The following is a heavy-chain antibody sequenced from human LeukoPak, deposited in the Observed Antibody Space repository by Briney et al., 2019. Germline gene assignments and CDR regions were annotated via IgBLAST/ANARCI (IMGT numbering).Heavy chain of an antibody. CDR1: GFTVSSNY. Sequence: GGSLRLSCEASGFTVSSNYMSWVRQAPGKGLEWVSAISGSGGGTYYADSVKGRFTISRDNSKNTLSLQMNSLRAEDTAVFYCARSIYASGSYYAFDIWGQGTMVTVSS. J-gene: IGHJ3*02. CDR2: ISGSGGGT. V-gene: IGHV3-23*01. D-gene: IGHD3-10*01. CDR3: ARSIYASGSYYAFDI.